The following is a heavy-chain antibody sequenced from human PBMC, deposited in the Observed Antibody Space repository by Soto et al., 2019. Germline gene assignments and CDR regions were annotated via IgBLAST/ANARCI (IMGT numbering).Heavy chain of an antibody. J-gene: IGHJ5*02. CDR2: INHSGST. V-gene: IGHV4-34*01. CDR1: GGSFSGYC. D-gene: IGHD6-13*01. CDR3: ARGLRAAARPFDFDP. Sequence: SVTMCVTCAVDGGSFSGYCGSWIRKPPGKGLEWIGEINHSGSTNYNPSLKSRVTISVDTSKNQFSLKLSSVTAADTAVYYCARGLRAAARPFDFDPWGQGTLVTVSS.